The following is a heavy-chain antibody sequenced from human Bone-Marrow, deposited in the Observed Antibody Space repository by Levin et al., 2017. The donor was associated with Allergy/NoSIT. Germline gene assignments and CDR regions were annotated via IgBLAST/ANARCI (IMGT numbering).Heavy chain of an antibody. CDR3: VRNSGGDLDV. D-gene: IGHD1-7*01. Sequence: SETLSLTCAISGDSVSTKSAAWNWIRQSPSRGLEWLGRTYYRSKWSNDYAVSVKSRISVNPDTSKNQFSLQLKSVTPEDTAVYYCVRNSGGDLDVWGQGTTVTVSS. J-gene: IGHJ6*02. CDR2: TYYRSKWSN. CDR1: GDSVSTKSAA. V-gene: IGHV6-1*01.